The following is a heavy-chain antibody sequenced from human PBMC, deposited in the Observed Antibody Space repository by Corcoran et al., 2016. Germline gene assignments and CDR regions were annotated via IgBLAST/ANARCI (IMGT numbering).Heavy chain of an antibody. Sequence: QVQLQQWGAGLLKPSETLSLTCAVYGGSFSGDYWSWNRQPPGKGLEWIWEINHSVSTNYNPSLTSRVTISVYTSKNQFHLTLSSVTAAATAIDYCARGRGVVPALWSQGTLVTVSS. CDR3: ARGRGVVPAL. J-gene: IGHJ4*02. CDR2: INHSVST. CDR1: GGSFSGDY. D-gene: IGHD2-2*01. V-gene: IGHV4-34*01.